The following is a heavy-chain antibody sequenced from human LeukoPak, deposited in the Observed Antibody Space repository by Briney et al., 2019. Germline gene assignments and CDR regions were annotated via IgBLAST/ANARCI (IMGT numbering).Heavy chain of an antibody. CDR1: GYTFTGHY. CDR2: INPNSGGT. V-gene: IGHV1-2*02. Sequence: GASVKVSCKASGYTFTGHYMHWGRQAPGQGLEWMGWINPNSGGTNYAQKFQGRVTMTRDTSISTAYMELSRLRSDDTAVYYCASTDYDILTGPPQDYWGQGTLVTVSS. J-gene: IGHJ4*02. D-gene: IGHD3-9*01. CDR3: ASTDYDILTGPPQDY.